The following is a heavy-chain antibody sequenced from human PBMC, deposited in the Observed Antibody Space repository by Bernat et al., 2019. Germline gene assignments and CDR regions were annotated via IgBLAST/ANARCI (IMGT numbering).Heavy chain of an antibody. CDR2: INASNGNT. D-gene: IGHD2-15*01. J-gene: IGHJ5*02. CDR3: ARVEVVAATLWFDP. V-gene: IGHV1-3*01. Sequence: QVQLVQSGAEVKKPGASVKVSCKASGYTFTSYAMHWVRQAPGQRLEWMGWINASNGNTKYSQKFQGRVTITRDTSASTAYMELSSLRSEDTAVYYCARVEVVAATLWFDPWGQGTLVTVSS. CDR1: GYTFTSYA.